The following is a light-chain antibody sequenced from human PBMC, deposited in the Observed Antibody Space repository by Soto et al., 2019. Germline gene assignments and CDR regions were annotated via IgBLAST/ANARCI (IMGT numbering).Light chain of an antibody. CDR1: QSVGPN. J-gene: IGKJ5*01. V-gene: IGKV3-15*01. CDR3: QQYNIWPLT. Sequence: EIVVTQSPATLSVPPGERATLSCRASQSVGPNFAWYQQKPGLAPRLLIYETSTRATGVPARFSGSGSGTKFTLTISSLQSEDFAVYSCQQYNIWPLTFGQGTQLEIK. CDR2: ETS.